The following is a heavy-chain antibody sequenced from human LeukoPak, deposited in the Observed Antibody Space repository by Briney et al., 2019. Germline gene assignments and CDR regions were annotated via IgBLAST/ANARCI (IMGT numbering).Heavy chain of an antibody. CDR3: AADLSRYCGGDCYDY. CDR2: INPNSGGT. J-gene: IGHJ4*02. Sequence: ASVKVSCKASGDTFTGYYMHWVRQAPGQGLEWMGWINPNSGGTNYAQKFQGRVTMTRDTSISTAYMELSRLRSEDTAVYYCAADLSRYCGGDCYDYWGQGTLVTVSS. CDR1: GDTFTGYY. D-gene: IGHD2-21*01. V-gene: IGHV1-2*02.